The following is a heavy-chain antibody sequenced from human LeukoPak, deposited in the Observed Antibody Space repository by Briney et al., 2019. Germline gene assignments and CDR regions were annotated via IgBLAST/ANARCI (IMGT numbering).Heavy chain of an antibody. Sequence: ASVKVSCKASGYTFSGHYVHWMRQAPGQGLEWMGHINPNTGGTDYPQKFQGRVTMTRDTSISTAYMELSSLRSDDTAIYYCASVIIGAPGNHFDYWGQGTLVTVSS. V-gene: IGHV1-2*06. CDR3: ASVIIGAPGNHFDY. CDR1: GYTFSGHY. J-gene: IGHJ4*02. D-gene: IGHD6-13*01. CDR2: INPNTGGT.